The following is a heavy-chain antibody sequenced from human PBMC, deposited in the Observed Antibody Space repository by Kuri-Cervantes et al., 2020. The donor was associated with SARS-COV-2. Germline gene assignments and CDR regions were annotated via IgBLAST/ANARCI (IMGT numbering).Heavy chain of an antibody. CDR1: GYTFTSYA. V-gene: IGHV1-3*01. J-gene: IGHJ6*02. CDR2: INAGNGNT. D-gene: IGHD2-2*02. Sequence: ASVKVSCKASGYTFTSYAMHWVRQAPGQRLEWMGWINAGNGNTKCSQKFQGRVTITRDTSASTAYMELSSLRSEDTAVYYCARDTYCSSTSCYRGGMDVWGQGTTVTVSS. CDR3: ARDTYCSSTSCYRGGMDV.